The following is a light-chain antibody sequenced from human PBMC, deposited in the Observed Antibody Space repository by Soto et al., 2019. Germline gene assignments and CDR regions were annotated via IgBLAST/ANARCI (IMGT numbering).Light chain of an antibody. CDR1: QGISSY. V-gene: IGKV1-27*01. CDR3: QKYSSVIT. CDR2: AAS. Sequence: DIQMTQSPSSLSASVGDRVTITCRASQGISSYLAWYQQKLGKVPNLLISAASTLQSGVPSRFSGSGSGTDFTLIISSLTPEDVATYYCQKYSSVITFGQGTRLEIK. J-gene: IGKJ5*01.